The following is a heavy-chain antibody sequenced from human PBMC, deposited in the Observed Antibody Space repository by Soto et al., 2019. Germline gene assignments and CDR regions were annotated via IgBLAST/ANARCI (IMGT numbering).Heavy chain of an antibody. V-gene: IGHV1-2*04. CDR1: GYTFTGYY. CDR2: INPNSGGT. J-gene: IGHJ4*02. Sequence: GASVKVSCKASGYTFTGYYMHWVRQAPGQGLDWMGWINPNSGGTNYAQKFQGWVTMTRDTSISTAYMELSRLRSDDTAVYYCARATPPTYYDFWSGPNFDYWGQGTLVTVSS. D-gene: IGHD3-3*01. CDR3: ARATPPTYYDFWSGPNFDY.